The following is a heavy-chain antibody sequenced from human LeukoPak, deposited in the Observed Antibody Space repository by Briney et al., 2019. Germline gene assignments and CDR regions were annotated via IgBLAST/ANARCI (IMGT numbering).Heavy chain of an antibody. CDR1: GYTLTELS. V-gene: IGHV1-24*01. D-gene: IGHD3-22*01. CDR2: FDPEDGET. CDR3: ATVSSSGYYGGFDY. J-gene: IGHJ4*02. Sequence: GASVKVSCKVSGYTLTELSMHWVRQAPGKGLEWMGGFDPEDGETIYAQKFQGRVTMTEDTSTDTAYMELSSLRSEDTAVYYCATVSSSGYYGGFDYWGQGTLVTASS.